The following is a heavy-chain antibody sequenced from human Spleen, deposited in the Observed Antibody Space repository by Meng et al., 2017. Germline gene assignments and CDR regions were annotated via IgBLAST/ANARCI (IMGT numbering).Heavy chain of an antibody. CDR1: GNAFYYFG. V-gene: IGHV1-18*01. CDR2: NSTYNGNT. Sequence: VELGDEAKTLGPSCEVSCKAFGNAFYYFGMMWLRPATGQEFEWMGWNSTYNGNTNYAQKFQDRVTMTTDRSTSTAYMELRGLKSDDTDVYYCARESVGGDFDPWGQGTLVTVSS. CDR3: ARESVGGDFDP. D-gene: IGHD2-2*01. J-gene: IGHJ5*02.